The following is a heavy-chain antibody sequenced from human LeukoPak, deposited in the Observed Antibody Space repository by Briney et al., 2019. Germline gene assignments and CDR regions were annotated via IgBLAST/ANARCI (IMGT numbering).Heavy chain of an antibody. CDR3: ARDTPETGFDY. Sequence: GGSLRLSCASSGFTFSSYSMNWVRHAPGKGLEWVSSISSSSNYIYYADSVKGRFTISRDNAKNSLYLQMNSLRAEDTAVYYCARDTPETGFDYWGQGTLVTVSS. J-gene: IGHJ4*02. CDR2: ISSSSNYI. CDR1: GFTFSSYS. V-gene: IGHV3-21*01. D-gene: IGHD2-2*01.